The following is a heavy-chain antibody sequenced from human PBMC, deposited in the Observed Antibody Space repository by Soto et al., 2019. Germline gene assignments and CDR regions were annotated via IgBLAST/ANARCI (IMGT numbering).Heavy chain of an antibody. CDR1: GLTFSNVW. J-gene: IGHJ4*02. CDR3: AITAMINRDSSTSFDY. CDR2: IKSKSDGETA. Sequence: EGSLRLSCAASGLTFSNVWMTWVRQAPGKGLEWVGRIKSKSDGETADVAAPVKARFTISRDDSKNTVFLEMNSLKSEDTALYYCAITAMINRDSSTSFDYWGRGTEGTLSS. D-gene: IGHD5-18*01. V-gene: IGHV3-15*01.